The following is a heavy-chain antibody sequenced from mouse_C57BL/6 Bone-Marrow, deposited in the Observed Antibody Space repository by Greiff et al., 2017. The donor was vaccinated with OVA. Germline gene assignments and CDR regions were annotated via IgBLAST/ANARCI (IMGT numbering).Heavy chain of an antibody. V-gene: IGHV14-4*01. CDR1: GFNIKDDY. D-gene: IGHD2-4*01. CDR3: TTRDYDPYAMDY. Sequence: VHVKQSGAELVRPGASVKLSCTASGFNIKDDYMHWVKQRPEQGLEWIGWIDPENGDTEYASKFQGKATITADTSSNTAYLQLSSLTSEDTAVYYCTTRDYDPYAMDYWGQGTSVTVSS. J-gene: IGHJ4*01. CDR2: IDPENGDT.